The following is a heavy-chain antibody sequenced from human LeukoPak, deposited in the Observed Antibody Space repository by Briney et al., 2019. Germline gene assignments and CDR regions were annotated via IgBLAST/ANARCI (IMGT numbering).Heavy chain of an antibody. V-gene: IGHV4-34*01. CDR3: ARDPLYSSGWSRGSY. CDR2: INHSGST. J-gene: IGHJ4*02. CDR1: GGSFSGYY. D-gene: IGHD6-19*01. Sequence: PSETLSLTCAVYGGSFSGYYWSWLRQPPGKGLEWMGEINHSGSTNYNPSLKSRVAISVDTSKNQFSLKLSSVTAADTAVYYCARDPLYSSGWSRGSYWGQGTLVTVSS.